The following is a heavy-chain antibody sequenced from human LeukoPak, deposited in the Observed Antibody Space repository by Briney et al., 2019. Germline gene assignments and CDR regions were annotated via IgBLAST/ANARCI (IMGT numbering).Heavy chain of an antibody. J-gene: IGHJ5*02. Sequence: GASVKVSCKASGYTFTGYYMHWVRQAPGQGREWMGWISAYNGNTNYAQKLQGRVTMTTDTSTSTAYMELRRLSSDDTAVYYCARTIVATMTGFDPWGQGPLVTVSS. V-gene: IGHV1-18*04. CDR1: GYTFTGYY. CDR2: ISAYNGNT. D-gene: IGHD5-12*01. CDR3: ARTIVATMTGFDP.